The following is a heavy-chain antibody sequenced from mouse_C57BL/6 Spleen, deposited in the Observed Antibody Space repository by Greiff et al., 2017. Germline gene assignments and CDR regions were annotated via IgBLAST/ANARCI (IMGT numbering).Heavy chain of an antibody. CDR2: IYPGDGGT. V-gene: IGHV1-82*01. J-gene: IGHJ2*01. CDR3: ARAKDYSNFYYFDY. Sequence: QVQLQQSGPELVKPGASVKISCKASGYAFSSSWMNWVKQRPGKGLEWIGRIYPGDGGTNYNGKFKGKATLTADKSSSTAYMQLSSLTSEDSAVYYCARAKDYSNFYYFDYWGQGTTLTVSS. D-gene: IGHD2-5*01. CDR1: GYAFSSSW.